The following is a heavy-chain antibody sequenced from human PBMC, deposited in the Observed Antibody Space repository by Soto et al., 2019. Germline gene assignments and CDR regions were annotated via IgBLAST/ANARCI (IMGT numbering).Heavy chain of an antibody. J-gene: IGHJ4*02. CDR1: GYTLTTYA. V-gene: IGHV1-3*01. D-gene: IGHD3-10*01. Sequence: ASVKVSCKASGYTLTTYAMHWVRQAPGQRLEWMGWINGGNADTKFSQKFQGRVSITRDTSASTVYMELSSLTSEDTAVYYCARGRVVPGLTTSVPHDYWGQGTLVTVSS. CDR3: ARGRVVPGLTTSVPHDY. CDR2: INGGNADT.